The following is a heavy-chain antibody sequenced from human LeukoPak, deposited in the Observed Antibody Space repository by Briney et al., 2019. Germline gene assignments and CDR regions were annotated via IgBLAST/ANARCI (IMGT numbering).Heavy chain of an antibody. J-gene: IGHJ4*02. D-gene: IGHD2-21*01. V-gene: IGHV3-64*02. CDR3: ARGKGIYCGSECSALDY. Sequence: PGGSLRLSCAASGFTFNSYAMHWVRQAPGKGLEYVSAISSNGGSTYYADSVEGTFTISRDNSKNTLYLQMGSLRTEDMAVYYCARGKGIYCGSECSALDYWGQGTLVTVSS. CDR2: ISSNGGST. CDR1: GFTFNSYA.